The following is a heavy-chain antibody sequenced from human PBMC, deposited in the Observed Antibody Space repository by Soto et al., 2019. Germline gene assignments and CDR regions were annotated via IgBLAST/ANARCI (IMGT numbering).Heavy chain of an antibody. J-gene: IGHJ6*02. CDR3: AGGAVTVFGVAVGSFDV. D-gene: IGHD3-3*01. CDR2: IIPIFGTA. V-gene: IGHV1-69*06. Sequence: QVQLVQSGAEVKKPGSSVKVSCKASGGSFSGYSISWVRQAPGHGPEWMGGIIPIFGTANSAQKFQGRVTISADKSTGTAYMELSGLRSEDTAVYYCAGGAVTVFGVAVGSFDVWGQGTTVTVSS. CDR1: GGSFSGYS.